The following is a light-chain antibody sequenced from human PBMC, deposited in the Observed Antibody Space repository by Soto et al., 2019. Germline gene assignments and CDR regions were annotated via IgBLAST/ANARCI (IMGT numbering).Light chain of an antibody. CDR3: QQYNNWPPWT. V-gene: IGKV1-5*02. CDR2: DVS. J-gene: IGKJ1*01. CDR1: QSISRW. Sequence: DIQMTRSPSTLAAAVGDRVNIIWRASQSISRWLAWYQQKPGKPSKLLIYDVSSLESGVPSRFSGSGSGTEFTLTISSLQSEDFAVYYCQQYNNWPPWTFGQGTKVDI.